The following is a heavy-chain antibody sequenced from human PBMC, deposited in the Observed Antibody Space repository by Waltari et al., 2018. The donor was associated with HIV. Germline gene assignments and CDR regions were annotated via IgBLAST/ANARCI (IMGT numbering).Heavy chain of an antibody. Sequence: QLVESGGDLVQPGGSLRLSCAASGFSLSDHYLDWVRQAPGKGLEWIGRVRRAVRGFSGFYAASLEGRFTIARDDSKNSFYLQMNSLKPGDTAVYYCARGGNPGKVLDLWGQGIRVTVSS. D-gene: IGHD1-26*01. CDR2: VRRAVRGFSG. J-gene: IGHJ5*02. CDR3: ARGGNPGKVLDL. CDR1: GFSLSDHY. V-gene: IGHV3-72*01.